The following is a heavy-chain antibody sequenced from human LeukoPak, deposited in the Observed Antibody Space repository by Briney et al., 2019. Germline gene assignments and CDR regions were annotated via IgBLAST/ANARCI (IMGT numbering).Heavy chain of an antibody. CDR2: ISGTSTNI. Sequence: GGSLRLSCAASGFTFSSYSMNWVRQAPGKGLEWVSYISGTSTNIYYADSVKGRFTISRDNAKNSLYLQLNSLRAEDTAVYYCARSGTTYYYDSSTRIWGQGTMVTVSS. CDR1: GFTFSSYS. V-gene: IGHV3-48*04. D-gene: IGHD3-22*01. J-gene: IGHJ3*02. CDR3: ARSGTTYYYDSSTRI.